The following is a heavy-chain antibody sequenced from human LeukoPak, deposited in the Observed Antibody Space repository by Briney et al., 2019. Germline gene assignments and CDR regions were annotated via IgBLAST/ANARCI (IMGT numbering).Heavy chain of an antibody. CDR1: GFTFSSYG. CDR2: IWYDGSNK. V-gene: IGHV3-33*01. Sequence: GGSLRLSCAASGFTFSSYGMHWVRQAPGKGLEWVGVIWYDGSNKYYADSVKGRFTISRDNSKNTLYLQMNSLRAEDTAVYYCARDPMVYGDYEPDYWGQGTLVTVSS. D-gene: IGHD4-17*01. J-gene: IGHJ4*02. CDR3: ARDPMVYGDYEPDY.